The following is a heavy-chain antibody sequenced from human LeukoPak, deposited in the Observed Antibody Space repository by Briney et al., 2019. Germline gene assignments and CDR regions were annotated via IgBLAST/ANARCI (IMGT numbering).Heavy chain of an antibody. V-gene: IGHV3-9*03. D-gene: IGHD6-13*01. J-gene: IGHJ4*02. CDR3: AKSFSKSIAAAGTYDY. Sequence: GGSLRLSCAASGFTFSDYYMNWVRQAPGKGLEWVSGISWNSGNIDYADSVKGRFTISRDSAKNSLYLQMNSLRAEDMALYYCAKSFSKSIAAAGTYDYWGQGTLVTVSS. CDR2: ISWNSGNI. CDR1: GFTFSDYY.